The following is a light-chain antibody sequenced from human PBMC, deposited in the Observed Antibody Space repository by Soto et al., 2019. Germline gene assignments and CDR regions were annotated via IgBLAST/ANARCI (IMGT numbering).Light chain of an antibody. V-gene: IGKV3-20*01. CDR3: QQYGNSPPLT. Sequence: EIVLTQSPGTLSLSPGERATLSCRASQSVSSHLAWYQQRPGQAPRLLIYGASSRATGIPDRFSGSGSGTDFTLTISRLEPEDFALYYCQQYGNSPPLTLGQGTKVDIK. CDR1: QSVSSH. J-gene: IGKJ4*01. CDR2: GAS.